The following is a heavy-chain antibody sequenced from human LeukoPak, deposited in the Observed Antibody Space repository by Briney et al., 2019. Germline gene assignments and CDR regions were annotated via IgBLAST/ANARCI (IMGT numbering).Heavy chain of an antibody. Sequence: ASVKVSCKASGYTFTGYYMHWVRQAPGQGLEWMGWINPNSGGTNYAQKFQGRVTMTRDTSISTAYMELSRLRSDDTAVYYCARADYYGSGRPTKWGQGTLVTVSS. CDR1: GYTFTGYY. V-gene: IGHV1-2*02. D-gene: IGHD3-10*01. CDR2: INPNSGGT. J-gene: IGHJ4*02. CDR3: ARADYYGSGRPTK.